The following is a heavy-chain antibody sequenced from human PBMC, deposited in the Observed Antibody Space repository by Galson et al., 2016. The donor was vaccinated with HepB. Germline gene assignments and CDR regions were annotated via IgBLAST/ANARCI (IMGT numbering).Heavy chain of an antibody. J-gene: IGHJ4*02. D-gene: IGHD1-26*01. V-gene: IGHV2-5*02. CDR3: ASIGQWELIERYYCEN. CDR1: GFSLSTSGVG. CDR2: IYWDDDK. Sequence: PALVKPTQTLTLTCTFSGFSLSTSGVGVGWIRQPPGKALEWLALIYWDDDKRYSPSLKSRLTITKDTSNNQVVLTMTNMDPVDTATYYCASIGQWELIERYYCENWGQGTLVTVSS.